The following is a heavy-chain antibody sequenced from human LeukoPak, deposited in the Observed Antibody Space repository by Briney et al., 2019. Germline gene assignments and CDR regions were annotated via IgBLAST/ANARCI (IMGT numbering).Heavy chain of an antibody. CDR2: IYHSWGI. Sequence: SETLSLTCAVSGSSVTSDYFWGWIWQPPGKGLEWIATIYHSWGIYFNPSLKSRVSISLDASKNEFSLRLTSLTAGDTAIYYCARNVTAGFFDYWGQGILVTVSS. D-gene: IGHD1-1*01. CDR1: GSSVTSDYF. CDR3: ARNVTAGFFDY. V-gene: IGHV4-38-2*01. J-gene: IGHJ4*02.